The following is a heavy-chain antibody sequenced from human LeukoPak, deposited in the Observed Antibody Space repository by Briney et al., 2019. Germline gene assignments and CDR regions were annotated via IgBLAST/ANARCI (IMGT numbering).Heavy chain of an antibody. CDR3: ARVLYSNYLEY. CDR1: GFTFSDYY. J-gene: IGHJ4*02. Sequence: GGSLRLSCAASGFTFSDYYMSWIRQAPGKGLEWVSYISSSGSTIYYADSVKGRFTISRDNAKNSLYLQMNSLRAEDTDVYYCARVLYSNYLEYWGQGTLVTVSS. CDR2: ISSSGSTI. D-gene: IGHD4-11*01. V-gene: IGHV3-11*04.